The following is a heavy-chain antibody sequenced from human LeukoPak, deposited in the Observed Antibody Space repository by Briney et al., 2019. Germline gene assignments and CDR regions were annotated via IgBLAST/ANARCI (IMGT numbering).Heavy chain of an antibody. D-gene: IGHD3-22*01. J-gene: IGHJ4*02. Sequence: GGSLRLSCAASGFTFSSYAMSWVRQAPGKGLEWVSAISGSGGSTYYADSVKGRFTISRDKSKNTLYLQMNSLRAEDTAVYYCANSRPRGYDGSGSDYWGQGTLVTVSS. V-gene: IGHV3-23*01. CDR1: GFTFSSYA. CDR2: ISGSGGST. CDR3: ANSRPRGYDGSGSDY.